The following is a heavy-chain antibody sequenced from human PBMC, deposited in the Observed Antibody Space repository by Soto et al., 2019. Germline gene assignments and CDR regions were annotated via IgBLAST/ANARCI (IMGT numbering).Heavy chain of an antibody. V-gene: IGHV4-30-4*01. CDR3: ARGGNYYASRTYYGLDV. CDR2: IFYSGGT. CDR1: GGSISSGKYY. D-gene: IGHD3-22*01. Sequence: SETLSLTCTVSGGSISSGKYYWSWVRQPPGKGLEWIGYIFYSGGTSYNPSLKSRLTMSVDTSKNQFSLKLSSVTAADTAVYYCARGGNYYASRTYYGLDVWGQGTTVTVSS. J-gene: IGHJ6*02.